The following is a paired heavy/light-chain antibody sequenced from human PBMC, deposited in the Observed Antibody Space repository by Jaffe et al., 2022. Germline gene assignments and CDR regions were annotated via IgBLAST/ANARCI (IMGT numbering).Heavy chain of an antibody. CDR1: GYTFTSYG. J-gene: IGHJ4*02. CDR2: ISAYNGNT. D-gene: IGHD5-12*01. Sequence: QVQLVQSGAEVKKPGASVKVSCKASGYTFTSYGISWVRQAPGQGLEWMGWISAYNGNTNYAQKLQGRVTMTTDTSTSTAYMELRSLRSDDTAVYYCARVAVEVATITGDYWGQGTLVTVSS. CDR3: ARVAVEVATITGDY. V-gene: IGHV1-18*01.
Light chain of an antibody. Sequence: QPVLTQPPSSSASPGESARLTCTLPSDINVGSYNIYWYQQKPGSPPRYLLYYYSDSDKGQGSGVPSRFSGSKDASANTGILLISGLQSEDEADYYCMIWPSNAYWVFGGGTKLTVL. CDR3: MIWPSNAYWV. CDR1: SDINVGSYN. CDR2: YYSDSDK. V-gene: IGLV5-37*01. J-gene: IGLJ3*02.